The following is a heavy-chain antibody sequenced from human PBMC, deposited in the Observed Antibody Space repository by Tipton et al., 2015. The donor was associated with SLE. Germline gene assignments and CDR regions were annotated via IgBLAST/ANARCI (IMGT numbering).Heavy chain of an antibody. CDR2: IYYSGST. Sequence: TLSLTCTVSGGSISSSSYYWGWIRQPPGKGLEWIGSIYYSGSTYYNPSLKSRVTISVDTSKNQFSLKLSSVTAADTAVYYCARTVGDYGYVDLWGRGTLVTVSS. J-gene: IGHJ2*01. CDR3: ARTVGDYGYVDL. D-gene: IGHD4-17*01. V-gene: IGHV4-39*01. CDR1: GGSISSSSYY.